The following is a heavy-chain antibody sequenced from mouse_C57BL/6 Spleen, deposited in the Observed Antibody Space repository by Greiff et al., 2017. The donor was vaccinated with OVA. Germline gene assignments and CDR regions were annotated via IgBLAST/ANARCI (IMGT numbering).Heavy chain of an antibody. D-gene: IGHD1-1*01. CDR3: TRRPHYDGSSPFDY. CDR2: IYPGNSDT. J-gene: IGHJ2*01. Sequence: VQLQQSGTVLARPGASVKMSCKTSGYTFTSYWMHWVKQRPGQGLEWIGAIYPGNSDTSYNQKFKGKAKLTAVTSASTAYMELSSLTNEDSAVYYCTRRPHYDGSSPFDYWGQGTTLTVSS. V-gene: IGHV1-5*01. CDR1: GYTFTSYW.